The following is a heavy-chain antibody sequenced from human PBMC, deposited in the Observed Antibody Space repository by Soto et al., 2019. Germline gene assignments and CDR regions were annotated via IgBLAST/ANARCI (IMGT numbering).Heavy chain of an antibody. Sequence: GASVKVSCKASGYTFTSYDISWVRQATGQGLEWMGWMNPNSGNTGYAQKFQGRVTMTRNTSISTAYMELSSLRSEDTAVYYCARERTGTTSMDVWGQGTTVTVSS. D-gene: IGHD1-1*01. CDR2: MNPNSGNT. V-gene: IGHV1-8*01. CDR3: ARERTGTTSMDV. CDR1: GYTFTSYD. J-gene: IGHJ6*02.